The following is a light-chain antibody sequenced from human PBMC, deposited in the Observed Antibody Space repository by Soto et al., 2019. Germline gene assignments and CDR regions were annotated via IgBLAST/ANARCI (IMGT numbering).Light chain of an antibody. CDR3: QQYTSSLIT. J-gene: IGKJ5*01. Sequence: EIVLTQSPGTLSLSPGERATPSCRASQSLSSSYLAWYQQKPGQAPRLLIYGASGRATGIPDRFSGSGSGTDFTLTISRLEPEDFAVYYCQQYTSSLITFGQGTRLEIK. CDR2: GAS. CDR1: QSLSSSY. V-gene: IGKV3-20*01.